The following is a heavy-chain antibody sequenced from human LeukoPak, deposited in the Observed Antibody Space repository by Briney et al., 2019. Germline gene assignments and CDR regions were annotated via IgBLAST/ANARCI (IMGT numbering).Heavy chain of an antibody. D-gene: IGHD3-10*01. CDR3: ATHTMVRGVIFDC. V-gene: IGHV1-2*02. Sequence: ASVKVSCKASGYTFTGYYMHWVRQAPGQGLEWMGWINPNSGGTNYAQKFQGRVTMTRDTSISTAYMELSRLRSDDTAVYYCATHTMVRGVIFDCWGQGTLVTVSS. J-gene: IGHJ4*02. CDR1: GYTFTGYY. CDR2: INPNSGGT.